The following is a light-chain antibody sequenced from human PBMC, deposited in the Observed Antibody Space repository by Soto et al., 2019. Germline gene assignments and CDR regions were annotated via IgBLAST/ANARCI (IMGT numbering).Light chain of an antibody. CDR3: QQYNSYPWT. CDR1: QSVGTW. CDR2: GAS. V-gene: IGKV1-5*01. J-gene: IGKJ1*01. Sequence: DIQMTQSPSTLSASVGGRVTITCRASQSVGTWVAWYQQKPGKAPKLLIYGASNLESGVPSRFSGSGYGTEFTLTITTLQPDDFATYFCQQYNSYPWTFGQGTKVEIK.